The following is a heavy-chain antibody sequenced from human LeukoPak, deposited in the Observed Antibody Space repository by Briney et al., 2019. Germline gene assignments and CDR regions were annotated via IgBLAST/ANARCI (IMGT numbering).Heavy chain of an antibody. CDR2: IYYSGST. CDR3: ARDSSRYGWFDP. V-gene: IGHV4-59*01. CDR1: GGSISSYY. D-gene: IGHD6-13*01. Sequence: SETLSLTCTVSGGSISSYYWSWIRQPPGKGLEWIGYIYYSGSTNYNPSLKSRVTISVDTSKNQFSLKLSSVTAADTAVYYCARDSSRYGWFDPWGQGTLVTVSS. J-gene: IGHJ5*02.